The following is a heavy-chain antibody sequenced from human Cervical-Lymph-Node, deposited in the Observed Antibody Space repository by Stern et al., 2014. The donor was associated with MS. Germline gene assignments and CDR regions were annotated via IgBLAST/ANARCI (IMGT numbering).Heavy chain of an antibody. V-gene: IGHV3-74*01. D-gene: IGHD2-21*01. J-gene: IGHJ4*02. CDR1: GFTLSTYW. CDR3: VKDFGGEDDH. CDR2: MNEDGSTI. Sequence: MQLVQSGGGLVQPGGSLRLSCAVSGFTLSTYWMHWVRQAPGKGLVWVSRMNEDGSTINYAGSVRGRFTISRDIAKNMLYLQMNDLRGEDTALYYCVKDFGGEDDHWGQGTLVTVSS.